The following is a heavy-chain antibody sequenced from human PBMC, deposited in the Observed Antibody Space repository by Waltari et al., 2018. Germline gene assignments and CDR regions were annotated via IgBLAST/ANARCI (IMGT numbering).Heavy chain of an antibody. J-gene: IGHJ3*02. CDR2: IIPIFGTA. Sequence: QVQLVQSGAEVKKPGSSVKVSCTASGGTFSSYAISWVRQAPGQGLEWMGGIIPIFGTANYAQKFQGRVTITADKSTSTAYMELSSLRSEDTAVYYCAREGHDYDSSGYYQGAFDIWGQGTMVTVSS. D-gene: IGHD3-22*01. CDR3: AREGHDYDSSGYYQGAFDI. CDR1: GGTFSSYA. V-gene: IGHV1-69*14.